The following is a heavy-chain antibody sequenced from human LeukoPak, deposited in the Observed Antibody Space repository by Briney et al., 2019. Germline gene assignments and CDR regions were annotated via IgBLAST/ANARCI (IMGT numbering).Heavy chain of an antibody. Sequence: AGSLRLSCAASGFTFSTYSMIWVRQAPGKGLEWVSSITGSSRYIYHADSVKGRFTISRDNAKNSVYLQMNSVRAEDTAVDYCARNGAYDSSGYPLYYFDYWGQGTLVTVSS. CDR3: ARNGAYDSSGYPLYYFDY. V-gene: IGHV3-21*01. CDR1: GFTFSTYS. J-gene: IGHJ4*02. CDR2: ITGSSRYI. D-gene: IGHD3-22*01.